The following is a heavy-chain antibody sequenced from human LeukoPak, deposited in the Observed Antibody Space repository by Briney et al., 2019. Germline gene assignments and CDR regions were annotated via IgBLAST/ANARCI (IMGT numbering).Heavy chain of an antibody. V-gene: IGHV4-31*03. J-gene: IGHJ4*02. D-gene: IGHD2-2*01. CDR2: TYYSGST. CDR1: GGSISSGGYY. CDR3: ARALAAAFDY. Sequence: SETLSLTCTVSGGSISSGGYYWSWIRQHPGKGLEWIGYTYYSGSTYYNPSLKSRVTISVDTSKNQFSLKLSSVTAADTAVYYCARALAAAFDYWGQGTLVTVSS.